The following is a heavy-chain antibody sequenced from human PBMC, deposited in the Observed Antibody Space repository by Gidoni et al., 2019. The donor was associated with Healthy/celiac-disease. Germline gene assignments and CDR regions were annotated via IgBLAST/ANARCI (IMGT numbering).Heavy chain of an antibody. CDR3: ARGSTSWYYGMDV. CDR1: GFTFSSYG. CDR2: IWYDGSNK. J-gene: IGHJ6*02. V-gene: IGHV3-33*01. Sequence: QVQLVESGGGVVQHGRSLRLSCAASGFTFSSYGMHGVRQAPGKGLEWVAVIWYDGSNKYYADSVKGRFTIARDNYKNTLYLQMNSLRAEDTAVYYCARGSTSWYYGMDVWGQGTTVTVSS. D-gene: IGHD2-2*01.